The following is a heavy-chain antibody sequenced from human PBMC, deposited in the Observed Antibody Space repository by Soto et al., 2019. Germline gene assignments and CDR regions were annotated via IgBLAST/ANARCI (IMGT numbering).Heavy chain of an antibody. CDR3: ARGYRQSGYSSRWVFVY. D-gene: IGHD6-13*01. CDR2: IIYSGST. CDR1: GGSINSGGYY. Sequence: QVQLQEPGPGLVKPSQTLSLICTVSGGSINSGGYYWNWIRQHPGKGLEWIGYIIYSGSTYYNPFLRRGVNISPGASENQFYKNLSLETSAETPGYFCARGYRQSGYSSRWVFVYGGQGTQVIFSS. V-gene: IGHV4-31*03. J-gene: IGHJ4*02.